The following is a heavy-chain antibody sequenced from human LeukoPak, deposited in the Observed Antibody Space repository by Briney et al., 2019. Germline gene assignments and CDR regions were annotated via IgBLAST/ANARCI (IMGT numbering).Heavy chain of an antibody. CDR1: GDSINTRSYY. Sequence: PSETLSLTCSVSGDSINTRSYYWGWIRQPPGEGLEWIGYIFYSGSTNYNPSLKSRVTISVDTSENQFSLKLTSVTAADTAVYYCARSRAYDYHFDNWGQGTLVTVSS. CDR2: IFYSGST. D-gene: IGHD5-12*01. J-gene: IGHJ4*02. CDR3: ARSRAYDYHFDN. V-gene: IGHV4-61*05.